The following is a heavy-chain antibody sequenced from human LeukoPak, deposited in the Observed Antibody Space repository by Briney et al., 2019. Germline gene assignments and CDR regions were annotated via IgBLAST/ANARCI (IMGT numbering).Heavy chain of an antibody. CDR2: IYSGAGT. D-gene: IGHD6-13*01. Sequence: GGSLRLSCAASGFTVSSNYMSWVRQAPGKGLEWVSVIYSGAGTYYADSVKGRFTISRDNSKNTLYLQMNSLRAEDTAVYYCARGFKYSSSWYLQTSYYFDYWGQGTLVTVSS. J-gene: IGHJ4*02. CDR3: ARGFKYSSSWYLQTSYYFDY. CDR1: GFTVSSNY. V-gene: IGHV3-53*01.